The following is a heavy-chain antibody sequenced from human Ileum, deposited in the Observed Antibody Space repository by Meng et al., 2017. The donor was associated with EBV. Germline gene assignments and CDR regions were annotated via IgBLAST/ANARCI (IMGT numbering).Heavy chain of an antibody. J-gene: IGHJ5*01. CDR3: ALRPRQLLRGWFDS. CDR1: GFSLSTSGVG. Sequence: QITLKRYAPTSVKPTQTLTLTCTFSGFSLSTSGVGVGWIRQPPGKALEWLAMIYGQGDKHYSPSLTSRLTITKDTSKNQVVLTMTNMDSVDTATYYCALRPRQLLRGWFDSWGQGALVTVSS. CDR2: IYGQGDK. D-gene: IGHD6-13*01. V-gene: IGHV2-5*01.